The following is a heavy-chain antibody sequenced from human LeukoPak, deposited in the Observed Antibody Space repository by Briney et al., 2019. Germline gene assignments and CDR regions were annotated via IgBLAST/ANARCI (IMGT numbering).Heavy chain of an antibody. Sequence: GRSLRLSCAASGFTFRSYALHWVRQAPGKGLEWVAIISYDGSNKFYADSVRGRFTISRDNSKNTLFLQMDSLRAEDTAVYYCAKDQSDYAGYYFDYWGQGTLVTVSS. D-gene: IGHD4-17*01. V-gene: IGHV3-30*04. CDR3: AKDQSDYAGYYFDY. CDR1: GFTFRSYA. J-gene: IGHJ4*02. CDR2: ISYDGSNK.